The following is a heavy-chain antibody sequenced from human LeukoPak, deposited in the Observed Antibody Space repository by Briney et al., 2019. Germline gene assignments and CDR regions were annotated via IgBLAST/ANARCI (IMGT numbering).Heavy chain of an antibody. Sequence: GRSLRLSCAASGFTFSSYSMNWVRQAPGKGLEWVSSISSSSSYIYYADSVKGRFTISRDNAKNSLYLQMNSLRAEDTAVYYCAGGGCSSTSCYDVYWGQGTLVTVSS. V-gene: IGHV3-21*01. J-gene: IGHJ4*02. D-gene: IGHD2-2*01. CDR3: AGGGCSSTSCYDVY. CDR2: ISSSSSYI. CDR1: GFTFSSYS.